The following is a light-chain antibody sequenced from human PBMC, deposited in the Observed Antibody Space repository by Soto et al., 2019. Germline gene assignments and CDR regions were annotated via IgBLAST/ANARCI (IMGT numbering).Light chain of an antibody. J-gene: IGKJ4*01. V-gene: IGKV1-9*01. CDR2: GAS. CDR3: QQLYSFTLT. Sequence: IPLRQSPAFQSSSIGDRVTIACRASQDFSNFLAWYQQKPGRAPKLLMYGASTLQSGVPSRFSGSGSGTEGTLTISSLQPEDGATYYCQQLYSFTLTFGGGTKVDIK. CDR1: QDFSNF.